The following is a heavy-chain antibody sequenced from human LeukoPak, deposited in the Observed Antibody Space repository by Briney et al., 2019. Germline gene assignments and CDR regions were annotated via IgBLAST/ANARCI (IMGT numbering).Heavy chain of an antibody. CDR3: ARGLLDGYTHPAAFDI. Sequence: PSETLSLTCTVSGGSISSCYWSWIRQPPGKGLEWIGYIYYSGSTNYNPSLKSRVTISVDTSKNQFSLKLSSVTAADTAVYYCARGLLDGYTHPAAFDIWGQGTMVTVSS. CDR1: GGSISSCY. D-gene: IGHD5-24*01. V-gene: IGHV4-59*01. CDR2: IYYSGST. J-gene: IGHJ3*02.